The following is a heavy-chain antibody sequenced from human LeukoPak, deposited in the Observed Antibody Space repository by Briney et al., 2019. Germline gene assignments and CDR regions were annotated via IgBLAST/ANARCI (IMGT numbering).Heavy chain of an antibody. V-gene: IGHV3-74*01. J-gene: IGHJ4*02. Sequence: GGSLTLPCGASGLTFSKYCMLCVPEAPGKGVESVSRINTDGTVTTYADSVKGRFTVSRDNADNTMFLQMSSVRDEDTAVYYCATKQWLAPPPDSWGQGTPVTVSS. CDR1: GLTFSKYC. CDR2: INTDGTVT. CDR3: ATKQWLAPPPDS. D-gene: IGHD6-19*01.